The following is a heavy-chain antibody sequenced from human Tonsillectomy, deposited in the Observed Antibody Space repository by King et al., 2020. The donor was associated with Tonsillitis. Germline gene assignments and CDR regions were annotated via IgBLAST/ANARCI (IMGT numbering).Heavy chain of an antibody. J-gene: IGHJ4*02. Sequence: VQLVESGGGLVQPGGSLRLSCAVSGFTFSRDWMSWVRQAPGKGVEWVANIKEDGSDKHYVDSVKGRFTISRDNAKNSLFLQMNSLRAEDTAVYYCATEGGRSGSGYWGQGTLVTVSS. CDR1: GFTFSRDW. CDR2: IKEDGSDK. CDR3: ATEGGRSGSGY. V-gene: IGHV3-7*01. D-gene: IGHD3-10*01.